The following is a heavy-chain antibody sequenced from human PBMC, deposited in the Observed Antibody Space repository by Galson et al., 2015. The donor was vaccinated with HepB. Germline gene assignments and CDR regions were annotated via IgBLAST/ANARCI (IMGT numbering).Heavy chain of an antibody. D-gene: IGHD4-17*01. V-gene: IGHV1-2*02. CDR2: INPNSGGT. CDR1: GYTFTGYY. J-gene: IGHJ4*02. CDR3: ARAATTVTTRFDY. Sequence: SVKVSCKASGYTFTGYYMHWVRQAPGQGLEWMGWINPNSGGTNYAQKFQGRVTMTRDTSISTAYMELSRLRSDDTAVYYCARAATTVTTRFDYWGQGTLVTVSS.